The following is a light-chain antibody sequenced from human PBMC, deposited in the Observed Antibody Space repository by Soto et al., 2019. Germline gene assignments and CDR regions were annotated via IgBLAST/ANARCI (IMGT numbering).Light chain of an antibody. CDR3: CSRAGTYTLI. J-gene: IGLJ7*01. Sequence: QSALTQPRSVSGSPGQSVTISCTGTSGDVGAYNSVSWYQQNPGKAPKIMIYDVTKRPSGVPDRFSGSKSGNTASLTISGLRAEDEADYYCCSRAGTYTLIFGGGTQLTVL. V-gene: IGLV2-11*01. CDR2: DVT. CDR1: SGDVGAYNS.